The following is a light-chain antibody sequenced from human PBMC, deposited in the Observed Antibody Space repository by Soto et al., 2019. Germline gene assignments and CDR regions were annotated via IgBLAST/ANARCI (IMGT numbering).Light chain of an antibody. CDR3: QQYNTYYT. CDR2: DAS. V-gene: IGKV1-5*01. CDR1: QSFSNY. Sequence: DIQMTQSPSTLSASVGERVTITCRASQSFSNYLAWYQQKPGKAPKLLIYDASNLESGVPSRFSGSGSGTEFTLTISSLQPDDFETYYCQQYNTYYTFGQGTKLEIK. J-gene: IGKJ2*01.